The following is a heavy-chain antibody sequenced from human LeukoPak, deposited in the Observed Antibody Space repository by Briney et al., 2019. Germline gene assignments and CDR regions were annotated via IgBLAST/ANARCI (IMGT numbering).Heavy chain of an antibody. D-gene: IGHD1-26*01. V-gene: IGHV4-39*01. CDR1: GGSISSSSYY. CDR3: ARGLGATKGGMCVFDY. J-gene: IGHJ4*02. Sequence: PSETLSLTCTVSGGSISSSSYYWGWIRQPPGKGLEWIGSIYYSGSTYYNPSLKSRVTISVDTSKNQFSLKLSSVTAADTAVYYCARGLGATKGGMCVFDYWGQGTLVTVSS. CDR2: IYYSGST.